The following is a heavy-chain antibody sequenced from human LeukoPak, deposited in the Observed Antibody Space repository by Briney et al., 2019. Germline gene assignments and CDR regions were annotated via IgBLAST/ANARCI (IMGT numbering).Heavy chain of an antibody. CDR1: GFTFSSYA. V-gene: IGHV3-30-3*01. CDR3: ARAGYCSSTSCPDGDAFDI. J-gene: IGHJ3*02. Sequence: GRSLRLSCAASGFTFSSYAMHWVRQAPGKGLEWVAVISYDGSNKHYADSVKGRFTISRDNSKNTLYLQMNSLRAEDTAVYYCARAGYCSSTSCPDGDAFDIWGQGTVVTVSS. CDR2: ISYDGSNK. D-gene: IGHD2-2*01.